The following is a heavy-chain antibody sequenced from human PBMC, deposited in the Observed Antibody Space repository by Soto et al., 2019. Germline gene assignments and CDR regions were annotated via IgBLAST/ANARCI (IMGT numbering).Heavy chain of an antibody. CDR3: AKKHAVDGYYFDY. CDR1: GFTFSSYA. J-gene: IGHJ4*02. D-gene: IGHD6-19*01. Sequence: GGSLRLSCAASGFTFSSYAMSWVRQAPGKGLEWVSAISGSGGSTYYANCVKGRFTISRDNSKNPLYLQMNSLRAEDKDVYYCAKKHAVDGYYFDYWGQGTLVTVSS. V-gene: IGHV3-23*01. CDR2: ISGSGGST.